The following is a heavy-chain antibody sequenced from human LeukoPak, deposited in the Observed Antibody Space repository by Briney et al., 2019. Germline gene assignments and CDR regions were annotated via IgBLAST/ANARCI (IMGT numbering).Heavy chain of an antibody. CDR3: ARDPRSLDAFDI. CDR1: GGTFSSYA. J-gene: IGHJ3*02. D-gene: IGHD1-26*01. Sequence: SVKVSCKASGGTFSSYAISWVRQAPGQGLEWMGGIIPIFGTANYAQKFQGRVTITTDESTSTAYMELSSLRSEDTAVYYCARDPRSLDAFDIWGQGTMVTVSS. V-gene: IGHV1-69*05. CDR2: IIPIFGTA.